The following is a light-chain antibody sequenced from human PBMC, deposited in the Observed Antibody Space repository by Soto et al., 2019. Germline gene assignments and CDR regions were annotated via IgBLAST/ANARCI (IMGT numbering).Light chain of an antibody. J-gene: IGKJ4*01. CDR1: QSVRSN. V-gene: IGKV3-15*01. CDR2: GAS. CDR3: QQYGSSPLLT. Sequence: EIVMTQSPGTLSVSPGERAALSCRASQSVRSNLAWYQQKRGQPPRLLIYGASTRATGIPARFSGSGSGTEFTLTISSLQSEDFAVYYCQQYGSSPLLTFGGGTKVEIK.